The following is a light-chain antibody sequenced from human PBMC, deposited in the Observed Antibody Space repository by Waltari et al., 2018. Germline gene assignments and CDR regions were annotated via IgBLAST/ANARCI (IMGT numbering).Light chain of an antibody. J-gene: IGKJ4*01. CDR3: QQSNSTPLT. V-gene: IGKV1-39*01. Sequence: DIQMTQSPSSLSASVGDRVTITCRASQSISSYLNWYQQKPGKAPKLLIYSASSLQSGVPSRFSGSGFGTGFTLTISSMQPEDFATYYCQQSNSTPLTFGGGTKVEIK. CDR2: SAS. CDR1: QSISSY.